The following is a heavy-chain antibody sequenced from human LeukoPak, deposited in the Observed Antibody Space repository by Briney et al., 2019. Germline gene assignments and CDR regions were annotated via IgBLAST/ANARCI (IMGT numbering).Heavy chain of an antibody. Sequence: PGGSLRLSCAASGFTFSSYGMHWVRQAPGKGLEWVAIISNGGTTESYTDSVKGRFTISRDNFKNTLYLQMNGLRLEDTAVYYCATLRDIVVVATTPTDVWGKGTTVIVSS. CDR3: ATLRDIVVVATTPTDV. D-gene: IGHD2-2*01. CDR1: GFTFSSYG. CDR2: ISNGGTTE. V-gene: IGHV3-30*19. J-gene: IGHJ6*04.